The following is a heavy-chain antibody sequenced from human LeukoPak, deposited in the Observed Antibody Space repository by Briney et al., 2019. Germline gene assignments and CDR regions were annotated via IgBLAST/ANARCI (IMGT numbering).Heavy chain of an antibody. V-gene: IGHV4-38-2*02. CDR1: GYSISSGYY. D-gene: IGHD7-27*01. CDR2: INHSGST. J-gene: IGHJ2*01. CDR3: ARPANWVHWYFDL. Sequence: SETLSLTCTVSGYSISSGYYWSWIRQPPGKGLEWIGEINHSGSTNYNPSLKSRVTISVDTSKNQFSLKLSSVTAADTAVYYCARPANWVHWYFDLWGRGTLVTVSS.